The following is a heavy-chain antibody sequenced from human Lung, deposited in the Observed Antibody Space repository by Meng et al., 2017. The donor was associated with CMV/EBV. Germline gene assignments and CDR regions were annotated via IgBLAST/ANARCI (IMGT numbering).Heavy chain of an antibody. Sequence: VSGDAFSSGDYSWSWIRQPPGKGLEWIGYIFRTGTTYYNPSLKSRVTLSVDRSNNQFYLKLTAVTAADTAIYYCARFEGPGEGVDYWGQGTLVTVSS. CDR1: GDAFSSGDYS. J-gene: IGHJ4*02. D-gene: IGHD2-21*01. CDR3: ARFEGPGEGVDY. V-gene: IGHV4-30-2*01. CDR2: IFRTGTT.